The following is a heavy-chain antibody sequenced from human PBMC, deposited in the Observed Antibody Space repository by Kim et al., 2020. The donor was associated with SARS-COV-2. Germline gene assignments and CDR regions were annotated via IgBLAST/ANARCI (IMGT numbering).Heavy chain of an antibody. CDR2: IYNNGDP. D-gene: IGHD2-15*01. CDR3: VRGKYSDDPVDV. J-gene: IGHJ3*01. V-gene: IGHV3-66*01. Sequence: GGSLRLSCAASGFAVSTNYMSWVRQAPGKGLEWVSIIYNNGDPYYAASVRGRFTISRDNSKNTLHLHMNNLRAEDTAVYYCVRGKYSDDPVDVWGRGTMV. CDR1: GFAVSTNY.